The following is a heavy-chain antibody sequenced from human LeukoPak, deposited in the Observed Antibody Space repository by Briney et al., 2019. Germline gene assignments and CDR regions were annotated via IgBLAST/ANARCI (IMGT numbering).Heavy chain of an antibody. V-gene: IGHV1-2*02. D-gene: IGHD3-22*01. CDR1: GYTFTGYY. Sequence: GASVKVSCKASGYTFTGYYMHWVRQAPGQGLEWIGWINPNSGGTNYAQKFQGRVTMTRDTSISTAYMELSRLRSDDTAVYYCARDSRGLTYYYDSSGYYYVPWGQGTLVTVSS. CDR3: ARDSRGLTYYYDSSGYYYVP. CDR2: INPNSGGT. J-gene: IGHJ5*02.